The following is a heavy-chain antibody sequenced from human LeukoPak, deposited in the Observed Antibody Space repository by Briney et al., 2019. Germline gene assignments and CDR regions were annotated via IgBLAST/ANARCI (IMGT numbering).Heavy chain of an antibody. D-gene: IGHD3-10*01. CDR1: GFTFSSYW. J-gene: IGHJ4*02. CDR2: INSEGSST. Sequence: GGSLRLSCAASGFTFSSYWMHWVRHAPGKGLVWVSRINSEGSSTIYADSVKGRFTISRDNAKNTLYLQMNSLRAEDTAVYYCARGRYYGSGSYLLGYWGQGTLVTVSS. V-gene: IGHV3-74*01. CDR3: ARGRYYGSGSYLLGY.